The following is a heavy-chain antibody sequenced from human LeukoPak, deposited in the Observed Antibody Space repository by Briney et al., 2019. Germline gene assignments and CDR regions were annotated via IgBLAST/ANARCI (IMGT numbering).Heavy chain of an antibody. CDR1: GYSFTSYW. Sequence: GESLKISCKSSGYSFTSYWIVWVRQMPGKGLEWRGIFYVCESDTRYRPPFQGPVTISADKSIDNAYLQWSSLKASDSAMYYCARRARYCSGANCFYFDYWGQGTLVTVSS. D-gene: IGHD2-15*01. J-gene: IGHJ4*02. CDR3: ARRARYCSGANCFYFDY. CDR2: FYVCESDT. V-gene: IGHV5-51*01.